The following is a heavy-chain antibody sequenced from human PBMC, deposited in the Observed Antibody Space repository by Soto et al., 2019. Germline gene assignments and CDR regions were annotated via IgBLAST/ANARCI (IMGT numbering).Heavy chain of an antibody. CDR3: VLGGLETGYYRDMDY. V-gene: IGHV1-18*04. CDR2: ISAYNGDT. Sequence: QDHLVQSGGEVKKPGASAKVSCKASGYTFKNYGINWVRQAPGRGLEWVAWISAYNGDTSYAQHLHGRVTVTTETLTNTAYMELRSLRPDDTAVYFCVLGGLETGYYRDMDYWGQGTLVSVSS. J-gene: IGHJ4*02. CDR1: GYTFKNYG. D-gene: IGHD3-9*01.